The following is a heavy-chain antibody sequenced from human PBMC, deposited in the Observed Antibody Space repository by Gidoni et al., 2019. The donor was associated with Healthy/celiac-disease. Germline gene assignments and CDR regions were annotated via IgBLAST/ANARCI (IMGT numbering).Heavy chain of an antibody. CDR2: ISDDGSNK. V-gene: IGHV3-30*03. CDR1: GFTFSSYG. D-gene: IGHD5-18*01. Sequence: QVQLVESGGGVVQPGRSLRLSCAASGFTFSSYGMHWVRQAPGKGLECVAVISDDGSNKYYADSGKGRFTISRDNSKNTLYLQMNSLRAEDTAVYYGLRGYSYGRNYYYGMDVWGQGTTVTVSS. J-gene: IGHJ6*02. CDR3: LRGYSYGRNYYYGMDV.